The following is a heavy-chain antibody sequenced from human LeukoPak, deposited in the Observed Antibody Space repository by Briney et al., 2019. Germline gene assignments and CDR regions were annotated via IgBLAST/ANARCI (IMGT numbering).Heavy chain of an antibody. CDR1: GFTFSSYG. CDR2: ISYDGSNK. D-gene: IGHD1-26*01. V-gene: IGHV3-30*03. CDR3: ARLGAWWYFDY. Sequence: PGGSLRLSCAASGFTFSSYGMHWVRQAPGKGLEWVAVISYDGSNKYYADSVKGRFTISRDNSKNTLYLQMNSLRAEDTAVYYCARLGAWWYFDYWGQGTLVTVSS. J-gene: IGHJ4*02.